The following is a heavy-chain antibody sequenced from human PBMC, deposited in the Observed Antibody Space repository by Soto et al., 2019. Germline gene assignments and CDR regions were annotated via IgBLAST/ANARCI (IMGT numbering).Heavy chain of an antibody. J-gene: IGHJ6*02. D-gene: IGHD6-19*01. CDR2: ISYDGSNK. CDR3: AREQWLAYYYYGMDV. Sequence: QVQLVESGGGVVQPGRSLRLSCAASGFTFSSYAMHWVRQAPGKGLEWVAVISYDGSNKYYADSVKGRFTISRDNSKNTLYLQMNSLRAEDTAVYYCAREQWLAYYYYGMDVWGQGTTVTVSS. CDR1: GFTFSSYA. V-gene: IGHV3-30-3*01.